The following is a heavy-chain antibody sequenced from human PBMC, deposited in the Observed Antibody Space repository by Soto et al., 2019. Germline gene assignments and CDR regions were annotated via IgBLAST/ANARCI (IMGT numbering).Heavy chain of an antibody. CDR3: AKGAHSGSYSPPY. CDR1: EFTFGAYA. V-gene: IGHV3-23*01. J-gene: IGHJ4*02. Sequence: EVQLLESGGGLVQPGGSLRLSCAASEFTFGAYAMSWVRQAPGKGLEYVSGISGGGGSTYYADSVKGRFTISRDNSTNTLDLQMDRLRAEDTPIYYCAKGAHSGSYSPPYWGQGPLRTVSS. CDR2: ISGGGGST. D-gene: IGHD1-26*01.